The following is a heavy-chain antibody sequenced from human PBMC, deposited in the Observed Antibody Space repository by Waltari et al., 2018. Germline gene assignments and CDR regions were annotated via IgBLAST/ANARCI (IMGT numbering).Heavy chain of an antibody. D-gene: IGHD3-10*01. CDR2: IHSSGTT. CDR3: ARLVWFGAWIDN. Sequence: QVQLQESGPGMLRPSETLSLPCPVSGDSIKTDTYYWGWIRQSPGKGLECLGTIHSSGTTYVPASLEPRVTISVDTFNNRFSLNLRSATAADTAVYFCARLVWFGAWIDNWGQGSLVTVSS. J-gene: IGHJ4*02. CDR1: GDSIKTDTYY. V-gene: IGHV4-39*01.